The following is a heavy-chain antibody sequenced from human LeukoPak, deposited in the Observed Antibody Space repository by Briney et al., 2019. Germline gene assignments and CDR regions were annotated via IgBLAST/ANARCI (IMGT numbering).Heavy chain of an antibody. V-gene: IGHV3-74*01. D-gene: IGHD3-22*01. J-gene: IGHJ3*02. CDR1: GFTFSSYW. Sequence: GGSLRLSCAASGFTFSSYWMHWVRQSPGRGLVWVSCINSDGSSTIYADSVKGRLTLSRDNAKNTLYLQINSLRAEDTAVYYCAATFYDSSAYDAFDIWGQGTMVTVSS. CDR2: INSDGSST. CDR3: AATFYDSSAYDAFDI.